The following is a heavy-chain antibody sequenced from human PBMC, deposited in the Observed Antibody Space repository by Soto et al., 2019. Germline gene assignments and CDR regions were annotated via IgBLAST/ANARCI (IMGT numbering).Heavy chain of an antibody. V-gene: IGHV1-18*01. CDR1: GYTFSSYG. CDR2: INTYNGNT. D-gene: IGHD1-26*01. CDR3: ARDRNKAMEQSNYYYFGMDV. J-gene: IGHJ6*02. Sequence: AASVKVSCKASGYTFSSYGISWVRQAPGQGLEWMGWINTYNGNTNYEQKVQGRVTMTTDTSTSTVYMELRSLRSDDTAVYFCARDRNKAMEQSNYYYFGMDVWGQGPTVTVYS.